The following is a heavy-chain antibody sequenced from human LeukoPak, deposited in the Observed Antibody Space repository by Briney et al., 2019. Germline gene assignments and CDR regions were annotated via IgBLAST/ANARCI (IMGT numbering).Heavy chain of an antibody. J-gene: IGHJ5*02. V-gene: IGHV4-34*01. CDR3: ASSPPPTYCSSTSCYPRLNWFDP. D-gene: IGHD2-2*01. CDR2: INLSGST. CDR1: GGSFSGYY. Sequence: PSETLSLTCAVYGGSFSGYYWRWIRQPPGKGLEWSGEINLSGSTNYNPSLKSRVTISVDTSKNQFSLKLSSVTAADPAVYYCASSPPPTYCSSTSCYPRLNWFDPWGQGTLVTVSS.